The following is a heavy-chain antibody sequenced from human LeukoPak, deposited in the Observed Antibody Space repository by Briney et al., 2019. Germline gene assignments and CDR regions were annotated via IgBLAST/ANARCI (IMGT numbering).Heavy chain of an antibody. CDR1: GFTFSSYD. D-gene: IGHD5-18*01. V-gene: IGHV3-30*02. J-gene: IGHJ4*02. Sequence: GGSLRLSCAASGFTFSSYDMHWVRQAPGKGLEWVAYIRYDGTNKYYADSVKGRFTISRDNSKNTLYLQMNSLRVEDTAAYYCARDIKKGGNTYGYWGQGTLVTVSS. CDR2: IRYDGTNK. CDR3: ARDIKKGGNTYGY.